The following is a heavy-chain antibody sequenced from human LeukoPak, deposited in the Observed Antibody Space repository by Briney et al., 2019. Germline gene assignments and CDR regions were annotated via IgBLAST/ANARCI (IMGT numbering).Heavy chain of an antibody. CDR1: GGSISSDLYY. V-gene: IGHV4-61*02. CDR2: FYNSGRT. D-gene: IGHD3-16*01. CDR3: AGGGLKSDWFDP. J-gene: IGHJ5*02. Sequence: PSQTLSLTCTVSGGSISSDLYYWNWIRQPAGKGLEWIGRFYNSGRTNFNPSLKSRVTISADTSKNQFSLKLRSVTAADTAVYYCAGGGLKSDWFDPWGQGTLVIVST.